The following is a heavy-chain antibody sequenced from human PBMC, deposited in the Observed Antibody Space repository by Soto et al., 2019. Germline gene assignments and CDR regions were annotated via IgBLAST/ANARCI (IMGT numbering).Heavy chain of an antibody. D-gene: IGHD2-21*01. V-gene: IGHV1-69*12. J-gene: IGHJ4*02. CDR3: ATYPLGDGYSPFDA. CDR1: GGTFTSHS. Sequence: QVQLVQSGAEVKKPGSSVKVSCKASGGTFTSHSINWVRQAPGQRLEWMGGIIPMFGTVQYAQKFQDRLTITADGSTTTAYMELNSLTSEDTAVYYCATYPLGDGYSPFDAWGQGTLVTVPS. CDR2: IIPMFGTV.